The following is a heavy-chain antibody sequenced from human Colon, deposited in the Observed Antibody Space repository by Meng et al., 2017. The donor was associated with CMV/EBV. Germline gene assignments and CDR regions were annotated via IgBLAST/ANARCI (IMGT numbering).Heavy chain of an antibody. CDR1: GFTFNEYA. V-gene: IGHV3-43D*03. CDR3: AKDGEGSGSYIDH. Sequence: GESLKISCAASGFTFNEYAMHWVRQAPGKGLEWVSCISCDGVRIYYADSVKGRFNISRDSSKNSLYLQMNSLRTEDTALYYCAKDGEGSGSYIDHWGQGTLVTVSS. CDR2: ISCDGVRI. D-gene: IGHD3-10*01. J-gene: IGHJ4*02.